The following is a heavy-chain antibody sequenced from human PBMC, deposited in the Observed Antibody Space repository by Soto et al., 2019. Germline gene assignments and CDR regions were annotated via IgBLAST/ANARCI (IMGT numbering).Heavy chain of an antibody. Sequence: GGSLRLSCAASGFTFSSYWMHWVRQAPGKGLVWVSHINRDGSETRYADSVKGRFTISRDNAKNTVCLQMNSLRSEDTAVYYWASPGPFYFYFDKGGQEPLS. V-gene: IGHV3-74*01. D-gene: IGHD3-10*01. CDR2: INRDGSET. CDR1: GFTFSSYW. J-gene: IGHJ4*01. CDR3: ASPGPFYFYFDK.